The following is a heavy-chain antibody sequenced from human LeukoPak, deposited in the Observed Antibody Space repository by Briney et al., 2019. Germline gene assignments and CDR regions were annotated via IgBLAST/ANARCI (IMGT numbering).Heavy chain of an antibody. D-gene: IGHD5-12*01. CDR1: GFAFGSEA. CDR2: ISPGGGTT. J-gene: IGHJ3*02. CDR3: ARRMRDDYNGFAFDI. Sequence: GGSLRLSCAVSGFAFGSEAMSWVRQSPARGLEWVASISPGGGTTYYADYVKGRFTISRDNSNNSLFVQMNNLRAGDTAVYYCARRMRDDYNGFAFDIWGQGTMVTVSS. V-gene: IGHV3-23*01.